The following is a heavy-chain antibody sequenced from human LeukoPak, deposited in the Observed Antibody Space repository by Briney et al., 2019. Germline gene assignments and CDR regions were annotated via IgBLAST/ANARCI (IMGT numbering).Heavy chain of an antibody. CDR2: IYSGGST. CDR1: GFTVSSNY. D-gene: IGHD1-26*01. J-gene: IGHJ4*02. CDR3: ARGLPEILRWWELVHYFDY. V-gene: IGHV3-66*01. Sequence: SGGSLRLSCAASGFTVSSNYMSWVRQAPGKGLEWVSVIYSGGSTYYADSVKGRFTISRDNSKNTLYLQMNSLRAEDTAVYYCARGLPEILRWWELVHYFDYWGQGTLVTVSS.